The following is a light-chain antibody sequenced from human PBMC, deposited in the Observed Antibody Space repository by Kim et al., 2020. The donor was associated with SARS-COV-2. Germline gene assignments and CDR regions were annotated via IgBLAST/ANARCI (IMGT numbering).Light chain of an antibody. CDR3: QAWDSSTEVV. CDR2: QDS. J-gene: IGLJ2*01. V-gene: IGLV3-1*01. Sequence: SYELTQPPSVSVSPGQTASITCSGDKLGDKYACWYQQKPGQSPVLVIYQDSKRPSGIPERFSGSNSGNTATLTISGTQAMDEADYYCQAWDSSTEVVFGGVTQLTVL. CDR1: KLGDKY.